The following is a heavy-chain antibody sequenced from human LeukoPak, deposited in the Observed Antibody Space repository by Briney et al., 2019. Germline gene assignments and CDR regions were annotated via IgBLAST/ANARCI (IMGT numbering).Heavy chain of an antibody. CDR2: TYTSGST. J-gene: IGHJ4*02. CDR3: ARRVYYYDSSGYYVFDY. D-gene: IGHD3-22*01. V-gene: IGHV4-4*07. Sequence: KPSETLSLTCTVSGGSISSYYWSWIRQPAGKGLEWIGRTYTSGSTNYNPSLKSRVTMSVDTSKNQFSLKLSSVTAADTAVYYCARRVYYYDSSGYYVFDYWGQGTLVTVSS. CDR1: GGSISSYY.